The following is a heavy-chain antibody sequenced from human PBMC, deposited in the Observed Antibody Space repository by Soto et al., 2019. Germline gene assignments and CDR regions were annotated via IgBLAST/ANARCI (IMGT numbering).Heavy chain of an antibody. D-gene: IGHD4-4*01. V-gene: IGHV4-31*03. CDR2: IYYSGST. J-gene: IGHJ4*02. CDR1: GGSISSGGYY. CDR3: ARGNDYSNYFDY. Sequence: SETLSLTCTVSGGSISSGGYYWSWIRQHPGKGLEWIGYIYYSGSTYYNPSLKSRVTISVDTSKNQFSLKLSSVTAADTAVYYRARGNDYSNYFDYWGQGTLVTVSS.